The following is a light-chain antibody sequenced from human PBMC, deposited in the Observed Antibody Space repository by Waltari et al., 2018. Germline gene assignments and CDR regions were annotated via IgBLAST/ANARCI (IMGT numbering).Light chain of an antibody. CDR2: GST. J-gene: IGLJ3*02. V-gene: IGLV1-40*01. CDR1: GSNIWAGYD. CDR3: QSYDTSLSVV. Sequence: QSVLTQPPSVSGAPGQRVTISCTGRGSNIWAGYDVHWYQQLPRAAPKPLIYGSTSRPLGVPARFFGSTSGASASLAIIGLQAEDEADYYCQSYDTSLSVVFGGGTKLTVL.